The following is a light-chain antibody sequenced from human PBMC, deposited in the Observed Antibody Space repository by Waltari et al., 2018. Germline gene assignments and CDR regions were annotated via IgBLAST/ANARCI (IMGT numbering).Light chain of an antibody. CDR1: NFDVGGYNY. V-gene: IGLV2-11*01. CDR3: CSYAGRSTWV. CDR2: NVN. Sequence: QSALTQPRSVSGSPGQSVTISCTGTNFDVGGYNYVSWYQQHPGKAPKLMIYNVNERRSGVPERFSGSKSGNTASLTISGLQAEDEADYFCCSYAGRSTWVFGGGTKVTVL. J-gene: IGLJ3*02.